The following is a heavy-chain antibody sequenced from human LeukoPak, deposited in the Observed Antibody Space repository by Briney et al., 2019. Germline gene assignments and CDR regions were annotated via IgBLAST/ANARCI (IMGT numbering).Heavy chain of an antibody. Sequence: PGGTLRLSCAASGFTFSSYGMSWVRQAPGKGLEWVSTISGSGGSTYYADSVKGRFTISRDNSKNTLYLQMNSLRAEDTAVYYCSRAPMIREGGDPWGQGTLVIVSS. CDR1: GFTFSSYG. CDR3: SRAPMIREGGDP. D-gene: IGHD3-10*01. CDR2: ISGSGGST. J-gene: IGHJ5*02. V-gene: IGHV3-23*01.